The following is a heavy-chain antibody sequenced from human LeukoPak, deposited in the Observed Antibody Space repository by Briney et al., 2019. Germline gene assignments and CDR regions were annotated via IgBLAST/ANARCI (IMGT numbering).Heavy chain of an antibody. CDR1: GDSFSGYY. CDR2: INHSGST. Sequence: SETLSLTCAVYGDSFSGYYWTWIRQPPGKGLEWIGEINHSGSTNYNPSLKSRVTMSVDTSKNQFSLKLSSVTAADTAVYYCTSIALAGYFDYWGQGTLVTVSS. CDR3: TSIALAGYFDY. D-gene: IGHD6-19*01. V-gene: IGHV4-34*01. J-gene: IGHJ4*02.